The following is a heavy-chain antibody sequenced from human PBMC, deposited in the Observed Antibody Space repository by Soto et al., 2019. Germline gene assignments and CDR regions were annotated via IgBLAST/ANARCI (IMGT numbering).Heavy chain of an antibody. CDR2: ISSSSSYI. CDR3: ARDVLRDAFDI. J-gene: IGHJ3*02. D-gene: IGHD2-15*01. CDR1: GFTFSSYS. V-gene: IGHV3-21*01. Sequence: LRLSCAASGFTFSSYSMNWVRQAPGKGLEWVSSISSSSSYIYYADSVKGRLTISRDNAKNSLYLQMKSLRAEDTAVYYCARDVLRDAFDIWGQGTKVTVSS.